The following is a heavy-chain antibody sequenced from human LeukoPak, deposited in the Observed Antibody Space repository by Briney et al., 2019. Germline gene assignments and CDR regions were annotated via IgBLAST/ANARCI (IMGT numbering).Heavy chain of an antibody. CDR3: AADVPHPLAQIDF. V-gene: IGHV3-15*01. CDR2: IIDDVDGAAA. CDR1: GFTFSSAW. Sequence: PGGSLRLACAASGFTFSSAWMSWVRPAPGEWLECVARIIDDVDGAAADYAAAVQRRFPITTHKSTNMIFLQMTDLTTEDTAVYYCAADVPHPLAQIDFWGRGTLVIVSS. J-gene: IGHJ4*02.